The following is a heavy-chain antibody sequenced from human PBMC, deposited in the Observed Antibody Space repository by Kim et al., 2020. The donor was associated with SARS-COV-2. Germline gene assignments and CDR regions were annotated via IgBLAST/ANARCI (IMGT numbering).Heavy chain of an antibody. CDR2: ISGSGGST. Sequence: GGSLRLSCAASGFTFSSYAMSWVRQAPGKGLEWVSAISGSGGSTYYADSVKGRFTISRDNSKNTLYLQMNSLRAEDTAVYYCAKSRERLRYFDWYDYWGQGTLVTVSS. CDR3: AKSRERLRYFDWYDY. J-gene: IGHJ4*02. D-gene: IGHD3-9*01. V-gene: IGHV3-23*01. CDR1: GFTFSSYA.